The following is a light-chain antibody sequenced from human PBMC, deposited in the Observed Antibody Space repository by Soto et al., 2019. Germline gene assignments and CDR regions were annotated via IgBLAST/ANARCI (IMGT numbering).Light chain of an antibody. J-gene: IGKJ4*01. Sequence: IVMTQSPATLSVSRGERATLSCRASQSISSNLDWYQQKPGQAPRLLMFRTSSRATGLPARFSGSGSGTEFNLTISSLQSEDFGLYYCQQYNNWRRATFGAGNEVDI. CDR1: QSISSN. CDR2: RTS. CDR3: QQYNNWRRAT. V-gene: IGKV3-15*01.